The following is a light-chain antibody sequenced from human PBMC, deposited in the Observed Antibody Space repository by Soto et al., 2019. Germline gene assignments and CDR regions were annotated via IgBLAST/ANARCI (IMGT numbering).Light chain of an antibody. CDR1: QSISSY. Sequence: DIQMTQSPSSLSASVGDRVTITCRASQSISSYLNWYQQKPGKAPKLLIYAASSLQSGVPSRFSGSGSGTDFTLTISSLQPEDFETSYCQQYSLSPYTIRQRT. J-gene: IGKJ2*01. V-gene: IGKV1-39*01. CDR2: AAS. CDR3: QQYSLSPYT.